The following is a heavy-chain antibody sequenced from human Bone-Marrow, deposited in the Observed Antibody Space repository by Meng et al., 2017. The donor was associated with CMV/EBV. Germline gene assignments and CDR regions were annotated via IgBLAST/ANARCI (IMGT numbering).Heavy chain of an antibody. CDR3: ARGGGQYDFDL. Sequence: ASVKVSCKASGYKFINYVFDWVRQDPRHGLQWMGRISAKNGDTNYAPELYDRLTLTADTYTSVVYLELRRLVSDDTAIYYCARGGGQYDFDLWGPGTLVTFSS. J-gene: IGHJ4*02. V-gene: IGHV1-18*01. D-gene: IGHD3-10*01. CDR1: GYKFINYV. CDR2: ISAKNGDT.